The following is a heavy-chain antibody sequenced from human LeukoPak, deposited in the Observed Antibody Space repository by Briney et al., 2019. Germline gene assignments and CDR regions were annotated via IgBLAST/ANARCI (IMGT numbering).Heavy chain of an antibody. CDR1: GYTFTSYA. Sequence: ASVKVSCKASGYTFTSYAMHWVRQAPGQRLEWMGWINAGNGNTKYPQKFQGRVTITRDTSASTAYRELSSLRSEDTAVYYCARAGHFGWYVGVYWFDPWGQGALVTVSS. D-gene: IGHD6-19*01. CDR2: INAGNGNT. CDR3: ARAGHFGWYVGVYWFDP. V-gene: IGHV1-3*01. J-gene: IGHJ5*02.